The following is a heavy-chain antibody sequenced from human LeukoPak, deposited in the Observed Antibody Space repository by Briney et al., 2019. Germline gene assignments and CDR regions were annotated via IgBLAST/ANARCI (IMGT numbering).Heavy chain of an antibody. CDR1: GGSISSHY. D-gene: IGHD3-10*01. J-gene: IGHJ4*02. CDR2: IFNTGNT. Sequence: SETLSLTCSVSGGSISSHYWSWIRQLPGKRLEWIGYIFNTGNTNYNPSLASRVTMSVDTSRAQFFLRLSPVTAADTAIYYCASRPADTTWYGVFDYWSQGTLVTVSS. CDR3: ASRPADTTWYGVFDY. V-gene: IGHV4-59*11.